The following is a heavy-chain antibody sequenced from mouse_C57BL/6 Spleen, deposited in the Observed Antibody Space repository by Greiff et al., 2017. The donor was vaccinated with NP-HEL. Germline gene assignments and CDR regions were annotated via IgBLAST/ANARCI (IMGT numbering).Heavy chain of an antibody. J-gene: IGHJ2*01. D-gene: IGHD1-1*01. V-gene: IGHV1-82*01. CDR1: GYAFSSSW. Sequence: VQLQQSGPELVKPGASVKISCKASGYAFSSSWMNWVKQRPGKGLAWIGRIYPGDGDTNYNGKFKGKATLTADKSSSTACMQLSSLTSEDSAVYCCARGDYYCRRRYFDYWGQGTTLTVSS. CDR3: ARGDYYCRRRYFDY. CDR2: IYPGDGDT.